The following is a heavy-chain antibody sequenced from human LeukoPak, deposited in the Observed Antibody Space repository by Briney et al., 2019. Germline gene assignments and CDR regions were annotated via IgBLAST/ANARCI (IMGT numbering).Heavy chain of an antibody. V-gene: IGHV5-51*01. Sequence: GESLKISCKASGYSFTTYWIGWVRQMPGKGLEWMGIIYPGDSDTRYSPSFQGQVTISADKSISTAYLQWSSLKASDTAMYYCARHQTTVVTHDAFDIWGQGTMVTVSS. CDR2: IYPGDSDT. J-gene: IGHJ3*02. CDR3: ARHQTTVVTHDAFDI. CDR1: GYSFTTYW. D-gene: IGHD4-23*01.